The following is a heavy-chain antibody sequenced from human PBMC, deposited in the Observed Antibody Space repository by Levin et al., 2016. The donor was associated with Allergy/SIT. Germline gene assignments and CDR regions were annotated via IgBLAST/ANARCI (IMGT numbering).Heavy chain of an antibody. CDR2: INHSGST. CDR1: GGSFSGYY. J-gene: IGHJ2*01. D-gene: IGHD1-7*01. V-gene: IGHV4-34*01. CDR3: ARGVGWNYLGALMRYFDL. Sequence: SETLSLTCAVYGGSFSGYYWSWIRQPPGKGLEWIGEINHSGSTNYNPSLKSRVTISVDTSKNQFSLKLSSVTAADTAVYYCARGVGWNYLGALMRYFDLWGRGTLVTVSS.